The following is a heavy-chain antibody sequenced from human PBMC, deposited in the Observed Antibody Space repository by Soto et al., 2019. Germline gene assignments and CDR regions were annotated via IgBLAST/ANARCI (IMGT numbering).Heavy chain of an antibody. CDR2: IKSKTDGGTT. J-gene: IGHJ1*01. CDR1: GHTFSNAW. CDR3: VTISRSSPWGC. Sequence: EVQLVESGGDLVEPGGSLRLSCVTSGHTFSNAWMSWVRQAPGKGLEWVGRIKSKTDGGTTDYAAPVKGIFTISRDDAKRTLYLQMSSLETDDTAVYYCVTISRSSPWGCWGQGTLVTVSS. D-gene: IGHD1-1*01. V-gene: IGHV3-15*01.